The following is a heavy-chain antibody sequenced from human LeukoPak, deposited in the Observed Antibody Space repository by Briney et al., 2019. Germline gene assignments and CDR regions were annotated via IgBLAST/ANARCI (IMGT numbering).Heavy chain of an antibody. D-gene: IGHD3-22*01. CDR2: INSDGSIT. CDR3: AKDVGYVIVVARGYFDY. CDR1: GFTFNTYW. V-gene: IGHV3-74*01. J-gene: IGHJ4*02. Sequence: GGSLRLSCAASGFTFNTYWLHWVRQAPGKGLVWVSRINSDGSITNYADSVKGRFTISRDNAKNTLYLQMNSLRAEDTAVYYCAKDVGYVIVVARGYFDYWGQGTLVTVSS.